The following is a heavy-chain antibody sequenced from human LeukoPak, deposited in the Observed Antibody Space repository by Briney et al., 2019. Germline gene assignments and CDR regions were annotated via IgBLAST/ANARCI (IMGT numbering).Heavy chain of an antibody. V-gene: IGHV4-34*01. CDR1: GGSFSGYY. CDR2: VYHSGST. J-gene: IGHJ4*02. D-gene: IGHD3-22*01. CDR3: ARLGSGYSYFDY. Sequence: SETLSLTCAVYGGSFSGYYWSWIRQPPGKGLEWIGTVYHSGSTYYNPSLKSRVTMSVDTSKNQFSLKVYSVTAADTAVYYCARLGSGYSYFDYWGQGTLVTVSS.